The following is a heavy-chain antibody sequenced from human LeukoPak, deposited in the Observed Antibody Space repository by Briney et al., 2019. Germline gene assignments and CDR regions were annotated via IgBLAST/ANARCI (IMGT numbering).Heavy chain of an antibody. V-gene: IGHV1-3*01. Sequence: GASVKVSCKASGYTFTTYAIHWVRQAPGQRLEWMGWINADNGNTKYSQKFQDRVTITRDTSASTAYMELSSLRSEDTAVYYCARTSGNAYYYPFDPWGQGTLVTVSS. J-gene: IGHJ5*02. CDR2: INADNGNT. CDR1: GYTFTTYA. D-gene: IGHD3-10*01. CDR3: ARTSGNAYYYPFDP.